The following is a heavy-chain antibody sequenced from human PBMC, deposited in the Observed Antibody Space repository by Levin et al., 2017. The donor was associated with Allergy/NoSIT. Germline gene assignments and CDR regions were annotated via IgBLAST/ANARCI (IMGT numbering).Heavy chain of an antibody. D-gene: IGHD6-13*01. CDR2: IKQDGSEK. J-gene: IGHJ5*02. Sequence: PGGSLRLSCAASGFTFSSYWMSWVRQAPGKGLEWVANIKQDGSEKYYVDSVKGRFTISRDNAKNSLYLQMNSLRAEDTAVYYCARVHPSSSWYLSHRPANWFDPWGQGTLVTVSS. CDR1: GFTFSSYW. CDR3: ARVHPSSSWYLSHRPANWFDP. V-gene: IGHV3-7*01.